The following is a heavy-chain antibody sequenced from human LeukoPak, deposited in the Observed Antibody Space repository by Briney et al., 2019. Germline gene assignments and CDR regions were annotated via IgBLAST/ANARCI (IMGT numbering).Heavy chain of an antibody. Sequence: GGSLRLSCAASGFTFSSYAMSWVRQAPGKGLEWVSGISGTGGNTYYTDSAKGRFTISRDNSKNTLYLQMNSLRAEETAAFYCAEDWEYCWSYRPRPTPHHHGFDLWGQGTPVTVS. CDR2: ISGTGGNT. J-gene: IGHJ6*02. D-gene: IGHD1-26*01. CDR3: AEDWEYCWSYRPRPTPHHHGFDL. V-gene: IGHV3-23*01. CDR1: GFTFSSYA.